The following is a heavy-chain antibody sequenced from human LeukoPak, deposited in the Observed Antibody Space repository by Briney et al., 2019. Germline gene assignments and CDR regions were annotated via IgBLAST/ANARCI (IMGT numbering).Heavy chain of an antibody. CDR2: TYYSGST. V-gene: IGHV4-59*08. CDR1: GCSISSYY. D-gene: IGHD1-26*01. J-gene: IGHJ3*02. CDR3: ARHQGIVGANDAFDI. Sequence: SETLSLTCTVSGCSISSYYWSWIRQPPGKGLEWIGYTYYSGSTNYNPSLKSRVTISVDTSKNQFSLKLSSVTAADTAVYYCARHQGIVGANDAFDIWDQGTMVTVSS.